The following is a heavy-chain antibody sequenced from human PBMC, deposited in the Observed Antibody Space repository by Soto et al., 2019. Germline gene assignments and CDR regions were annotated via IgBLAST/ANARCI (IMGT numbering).Heavy chain of an antibody. CDR2: ISFDGSKK. V-gene: IGHV3-30-3*01. CDR1: GFTFSSYP. CDR3: ARLPGPLVAVLYLYHVNGREPVSDADG. J-gene: IGHJ6*02. D-gene: IGHD6-19*01. Sequence: QMQLVESGGGVVQPGRSLRLSCAASGFTFSSYPMHWVRQAPGKGLEWVAVISFDGSKKYYADSVKGRFLTSKDNSKNMLSRQMKSLRGEDSAVYDWARLPGPLVAVLYLYHVNGREPVSDADGWGQGTAGTVSS.